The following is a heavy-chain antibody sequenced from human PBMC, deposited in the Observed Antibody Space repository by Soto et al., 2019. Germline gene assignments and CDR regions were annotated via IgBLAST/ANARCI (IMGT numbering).Heavy chain of an antibody. V-gene: IGHV4-61*01. D-gene: IGHD4-17*01. CDR3: ARDHRFTVTDSYYYYYGMDV. CDR2: IYYSGST. Sequence: SETLSLTCTVSGGSVSSGSYYWSWIRQPPGKGLEWIGYIYYSGSTNYNPSLKSRVTISVDTSKNQFSLKLSSVTAADTAVYYCARDHRFTVTDSYYYYYGMDVWGQGTTVTVSS. CDR1: GGSVSSGSYY. J-gene: IGHJ6*02.